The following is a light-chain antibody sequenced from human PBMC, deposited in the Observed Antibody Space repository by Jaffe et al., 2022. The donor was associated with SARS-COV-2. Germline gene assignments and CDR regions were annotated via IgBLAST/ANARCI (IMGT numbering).Light chain of an antibody. V-gene: IGLV2-14*03. J-gene: IGLJ1*01. CDR3: SSYTSRSRGTPYV. CDR1: SSDVGAYNY. CDR2: DVR. Sequence: QSALTQPASVSGSPGQSITISCTGTSSDVGAYNYVSWFQHHPGKAPKLMIYDVRNRPSGVSNRFSGSKSGNTASLTISGLQAEDEADYYCSSYTSRSRGTPYVFGTGTKVIVL.